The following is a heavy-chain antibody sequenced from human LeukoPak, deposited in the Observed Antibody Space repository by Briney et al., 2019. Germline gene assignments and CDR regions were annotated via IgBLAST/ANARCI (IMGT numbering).Heavy chain of an antibody. Sequence: VASVKVSCKASGGTFSSYAISWVRQAPGQGLEWMGGIIPIFGTANYAQKFQGRVTITADESTSTAYMELSRLRSDDTAVYYCARDFPIVVVPAAITNWFDPWGQGTLVTVSS. CDR2: IIPIFGTA. CDR1: GGTFSSYA. D-gene: IGHD2-2*02. J-gene: IGHJ5*02. CDR3: ARDFPIVVVPAAITNWFDP. V-gene: IGHV1-69*13.